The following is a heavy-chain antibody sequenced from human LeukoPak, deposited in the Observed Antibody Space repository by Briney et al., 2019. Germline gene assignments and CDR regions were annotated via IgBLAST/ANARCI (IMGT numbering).Heavy chain of an antibody. CDR1: GFPFSDYY. V-gene: IGHV3-11*01. D-gene: IGHD4-17*01. CDR3: ARGRRYGDYRFDY. CDR2: INRGRTTI. Sequence: EPGGPLRHSCAASGFPFSDYYISWIRTAPGKGVEGISYINRGRTTIYYDSVQGRFTHSNDNAKTSLFLQMNSLRAEDTAVYYCARGRRYGDYRFDYWGQGTLVTVSS. J-gene: IGHJ4*02.